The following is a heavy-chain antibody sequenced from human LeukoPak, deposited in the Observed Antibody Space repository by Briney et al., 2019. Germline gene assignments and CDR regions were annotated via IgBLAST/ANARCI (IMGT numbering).Heavy chain of an antibody. V-gene: IGHV1-46*01. D-gene: IGHD1-26*01. J-gene: IGHJ4*02. CDR3: AREGFGSYPGVTYDY. CDR1: GYTFISYY. Sequence: ASVKVSCKASGYTFISYYMHWVRQAPGQGLEWMGIINPSGGSTSNAQRFQDRVTMTRDTSTSTVYMELSNLRSEDTAVYYCAREGFGSYPGVTYDYWGQGTLVTVSS. CDR2: INPSGGST.